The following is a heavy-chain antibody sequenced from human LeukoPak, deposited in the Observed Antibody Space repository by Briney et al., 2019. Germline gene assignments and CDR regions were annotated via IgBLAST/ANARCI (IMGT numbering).Heavy chain of an antibody. V-gene: IGHV4-61*01. Sequence: SETLSLTCTVSGGSVSSGSYYWSWIRQPPGKGLEWIGYIYYSGSTNYNPSLKSRVTISVDRSKNQFSLKLSSVTAADTAVYYCARGVTYYYDSSGYLTYYFDYWGQGTLVTVSS. J-gene: IGHJ4*02. CDR3: ARGVTYYYDSSGYLTYYFDY. CDR1: GGSVSSGSYY. D-gene: IGHD3-22*01. CDR2: IYYSGST.